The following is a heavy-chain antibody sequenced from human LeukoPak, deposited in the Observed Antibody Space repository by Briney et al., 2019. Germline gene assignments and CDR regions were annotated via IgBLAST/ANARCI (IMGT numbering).Heavy chain of an antibody. CDR2: INPNSGGT. CDR3: ARYPTIAAARHYGMDV. J-gene: IGHJ6*02. D-gene: IGHD6-13*01. Sequence: ASVKVSCKASGYTFTGYYMHWVRQAPGKGLEWMGWINPNSGGTNYAQKFQGRVTMTRDTSISTAYMELSRLRSDDTAVYYCARYPTIAAARHYGMDVWGQGTTVTVSS. CDR1: GYTFTGYY. V-gene: IGHV1-2*02.